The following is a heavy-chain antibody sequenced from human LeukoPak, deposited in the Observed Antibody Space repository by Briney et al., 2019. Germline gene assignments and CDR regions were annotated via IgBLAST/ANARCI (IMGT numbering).Heavy chain of an antibody. V-gene: IGHV3-7*01. CDR2: IKRDGSVT. J-gene: IGHJ4*02. Sequence: GGSLRLSCAVSGFDFSTYWMTWVRQAPGKGLEWVANIKRDGSVTNYVDSVKGRFTISRDNAKNSLFLQMSSLSAEDTAVYYCARQVYSSSWSYYFEYWGQGFLVTVSS. CDR3: ARQVYSSSWSYYFEY. D-gene: IGHD6-13*01. CDR1: GFDFSTYW.